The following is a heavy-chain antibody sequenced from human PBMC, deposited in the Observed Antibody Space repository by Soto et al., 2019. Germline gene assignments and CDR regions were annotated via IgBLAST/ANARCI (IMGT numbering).Heavy chain of an antibody. D-gene: IGHD6-19*01. CDR1: GYTFTGYA. J-gene: IGHJ4*02. CDR2: INAGNGNT. CDR3: ARAVAVAADFDY. Sequence: QVQLVQSGAEEKKPGASVKVSCKASGYTFTGYAMHWVRQAPGQRLEWMGWINAGNGNTKYSQKFQGRVTITRDTSARTAYMELSSLGSEDTAVYYCARAVAVAADFDYWGQGTLVTVSS. V-gene: IGHV1-3*05.